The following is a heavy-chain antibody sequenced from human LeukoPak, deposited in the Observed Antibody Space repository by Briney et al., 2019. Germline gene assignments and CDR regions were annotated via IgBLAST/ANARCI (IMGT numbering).Heavy chain of an antibody. CDR1: GGSISSYY. Sequence: SETLSLTCTVSGGSISSYYWSWVRQPPGKGLEWIGYIYYSGSTNYNPSLKSRVTISVDTSKNQFSLKLSSVTAADTAVYYCARGTYPEYFQHWGQGTLVTVSS. V-gene: IGHV4-59*01. D-gene: IGHD2-8*01. J-gene: IGHJ1*01. CDR3: ARGTYPEYFQH. CDR2: IYYSGST.